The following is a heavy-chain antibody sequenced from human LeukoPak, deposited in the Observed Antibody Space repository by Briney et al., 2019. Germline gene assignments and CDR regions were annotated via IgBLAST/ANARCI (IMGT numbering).Heavy chain of an antibody. D-gene: IGHD3-22*01. CDR2: ISAYNGNT. Sequence: ASVKVSCKASGYTFTSYDISWVRQAPGQGLEWMGWISAYNGNTNYAQKFQGRVTITTDESTSTAYMELSSLRSEDTAVYYCARYDSSGYYYGYWGQGTLVTVSS. V-gene: IGHV1-18*01. CDR1: GYTFTSYD. CDR3: ARYDSSGYYYGY. J-gene: IGHJ4*02.